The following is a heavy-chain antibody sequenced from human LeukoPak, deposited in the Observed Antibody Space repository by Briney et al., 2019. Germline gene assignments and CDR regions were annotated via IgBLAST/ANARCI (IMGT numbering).Heavy chain of an antibody. Sequence: GSLRLSCTCSGFPFGDYAMSWVRQAPGKGLEWVGFIRRRGYGGTIEYAASVRGRFTISRDDSKSIAYLQMNSLKAEDTAVYYCARDRTSRGYSYGVDYWGQGTLVTVSS. V-gene: IGHV3-49*04. CDR2: IRRRGYGGTI. CDR1: GFPFGDYA. CDR3: ARDRTSRGYSYGVDY. J-gene: IGHJ4*02. D-gene: IGHD5-18*01.